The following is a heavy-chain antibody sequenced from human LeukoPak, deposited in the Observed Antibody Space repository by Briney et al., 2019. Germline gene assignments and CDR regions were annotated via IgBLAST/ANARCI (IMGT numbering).Heavy chain of an antibody. J-gene: IGHJ4*02. CDR3: ARQRYCSSTSCSLGNYYFDY. Sequence: WETLSLTCAVSGYSITSGYYWGWIRQPPGKGLEWIGSIYHSGSTYYNLSLKSRVTISVDTSKNQFPLKLSSVTAADTAVYYCARQRYCSSTSCSLGNYYFDYWGQGTLVTVSS. CDR1: GYSITSGYY. D-gene: IGHD2-2*01. CDR2: IYHSGST. V-gene: IGHV4-38-2*01.